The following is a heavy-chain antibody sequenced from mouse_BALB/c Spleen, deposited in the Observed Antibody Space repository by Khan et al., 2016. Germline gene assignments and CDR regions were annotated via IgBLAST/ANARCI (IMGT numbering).Heavy chain of an antibody. CDR3: AKGFTTVVARDY. Sequence: QIQLVQSGPELKKPGETVKISCKASGYTFTDYSMHWVKQAPGKGLKWMGWINTETGELTYADDFKGRFAFSLETSASTAYLQINNLKNEDTATYFCAKGFTTVVARDYWGQGTTLTVSS. CDR2: INTETGEL. V-gene: IGHV9-2-1*01. CDR1: GYTFTDYS. D-gene: IGHD1-1*01. J-gene: IGHJ2*01.